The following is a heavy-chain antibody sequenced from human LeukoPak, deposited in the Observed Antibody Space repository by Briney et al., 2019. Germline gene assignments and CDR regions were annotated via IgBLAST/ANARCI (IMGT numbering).Heavy chain of an antibody. CDR1: GFTFSDYY. Sequence: PGGSLRLSCAASGFTFSDYYMSWIRQAPGKGLEWVSYISSSGSTIDYADSVKGRSTISRDNAKNSLYLLMNILRAEATAEYYCARFRLTVTTYAHLDYWGQGTLVTVSS. J-gene: IGHJ4*02. CDR2: ISSSGSTI. D-gene: IGHD4-17*01. V-gene: IGHV3-11*01. CDR3: ARFRLTVTTYAHLDY.